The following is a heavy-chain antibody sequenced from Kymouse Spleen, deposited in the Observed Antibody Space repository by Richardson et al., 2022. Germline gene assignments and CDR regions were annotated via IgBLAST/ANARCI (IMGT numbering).Heavy chain of an antibody. D-gene: IGHD3-10*01. V-gene: IGHV4-34*01. CDR2: INHSGST. J-gene: IGHJ6*02. CDR1: GGSFSGYY. Sequence: QVQLQQWGAGLLKPSETLSLTCAVYGGSFSGYYWSWIRQPPGKGLEWIGEINHSGSTNYNPSLKSRVTISVDTSKNQFSLKLSSVTAADTAVYYCARDWFGELNYYYYGMDVWGQGTTVTVSS. CDR3: ARDWFGELNYYYYGMDV.